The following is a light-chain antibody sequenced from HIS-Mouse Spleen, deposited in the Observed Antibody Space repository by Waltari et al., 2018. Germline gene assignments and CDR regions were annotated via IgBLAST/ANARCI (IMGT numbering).Light chain of an antibody. V-gene: IGKV1D-8*02. Sequence: AIWMTHSPSLLSASTGDRVTISCRISQGIHSYLAWYPQKPGKTPELLIYAASTLHSGVPSRFSGSGSGTDFTLTISCLQSEDFATYYCQQYYSFPLTFGGGTKVEIK. CDR3: QQYYSFPLT. CDR1: QGIHSY. J-gene: IGKJ4*01. CDR2: AAS.